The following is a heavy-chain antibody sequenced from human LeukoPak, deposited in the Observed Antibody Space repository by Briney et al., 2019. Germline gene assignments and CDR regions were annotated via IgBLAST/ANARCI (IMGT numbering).Heavy chain of an antibody. Sequence: SETLSLTCAVYGGPFSGYYWSWIRQPPGKGLEWIGEINHSGSTNYNPSLKSRVTISVDTSKIQFSLKLSSVTAADTAVYYCAATGSPSFDFWGQGTLVTVSS. D-gene: IGHD1-1*01. CDR1: GGPFSGYY. J-gene: IGHJ4*02. CDR2: INHSGST. CDR3: AATGSPSFDF. V-gene: IGHV4-34*01.